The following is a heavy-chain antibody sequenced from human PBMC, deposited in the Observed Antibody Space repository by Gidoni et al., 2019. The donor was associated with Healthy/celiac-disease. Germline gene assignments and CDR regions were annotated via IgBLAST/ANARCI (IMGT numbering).Heavy chain of an antibody. CDR3: ARDVAVVVPAAISLAFDY. V-gene: IGHV3-30-3*01. CDR2: ISYNGGNK. Sequence: QVQLVESGGGVVKPGRSLRISCAASGFSFRRSAVQWVRQAPGTGLEGVSVISYNGGNKYYADAVKGRFTISRDNSKNTLYLQMNSLRAEDTAVYYCARDVAVVVPAAISLAFDYWGQGTLVTVSS. J-gene: IGHJ4*02. D-gene: IGHD2-2*02. CDR1: GFSFRRSA.